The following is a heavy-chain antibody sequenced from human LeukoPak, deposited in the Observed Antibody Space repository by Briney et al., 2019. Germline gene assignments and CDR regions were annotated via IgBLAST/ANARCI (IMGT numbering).Heavy chain of an antibody. D-gene: IGHD1-1*01. CDR1: GFTFSSYG. J-gene: IGHJ4*02. V-gene: IGHV3-7*01. Sequence: GMSLRLSCAASGFTFSSYGMHWVRQAPGKGLEWVANMDPTGSQKRYVDSVRGRFTIPKDNPGASLYLDMHSLRAEDTAIYYCAIWTSGNYWGQGTLVTVSS. CDR3: AIWTSGNY. CDR2: MDPTGSQK.